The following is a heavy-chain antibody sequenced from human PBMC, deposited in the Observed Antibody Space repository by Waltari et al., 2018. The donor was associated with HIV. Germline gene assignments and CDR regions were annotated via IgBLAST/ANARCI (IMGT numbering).Heavy chain of an antibody. J-gene: IGHJ6*02. Sequence: QVQLQESGPGLVKPSQTLSLTCTVSGGSISSGGYYWSWIRQHPGKGLEWIGYIYYRGSTYYNPALKSRVTISVDTSKNQFSLKLSSVTAADTAVYYCARVNGRYHYGMDVWGQGTTVTVSS. CDR1: GGSISSGGYY. CDR2: IYYRGST. CDR3: ARVNGRYHYGMDV. V-gene: IGHV4-31*03.